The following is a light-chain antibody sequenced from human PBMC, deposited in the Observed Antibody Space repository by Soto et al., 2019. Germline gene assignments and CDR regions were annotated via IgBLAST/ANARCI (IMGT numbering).Light chain of an antibody. CDR2: AAS. CDR3: QHARSFPIT. CDR1: QNIDKW. J-gene: IGKJ5*01. Sequence: DVQMTQSPSSVAAAVGDRVTITCRASQNIDKWIAWYQQKPGKAPKLLIYAASSSRGGVPSRFSGSGSGTDFTLTISSLQPEGFRTYSWQHARSFPITLGQGTRMEI. V-gene: IGKV1-12*01.